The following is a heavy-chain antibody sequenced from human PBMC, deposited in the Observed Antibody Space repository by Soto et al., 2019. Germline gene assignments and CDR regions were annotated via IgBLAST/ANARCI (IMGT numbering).Heavy chain of an antibody. Sequence: QVQLVQSGAELKKPGSSVKVSCKASGGTFGNFAISWVRQAPGQGPEWVAGIIPIYGTSNYADDFRGRITLTADESTATAYMELSSLKSEDTAIYYCATGTREGYNYWYFDLWGRGTPVTVSS. V-gene: IGHV1-69*01. D-gene: IGHD1-7*01. CDR3: ATGTREGYNYWYFDL. CDR2: IIPIYGTS. J-gene: IGHJ2*01. CDR1: GGTFGNFA.